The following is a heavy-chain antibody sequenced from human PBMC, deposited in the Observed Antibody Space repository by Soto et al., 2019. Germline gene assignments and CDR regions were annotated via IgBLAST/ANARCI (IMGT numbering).Heavy chain of an antibody. D-gene: IGHD5-18*01. Sequence: LRLSCAASGFTFSSSWMNWVRQAPGKGLEWVAGIKEDGSEKYYVDFVKGRFTISRDNVENSLYLQMNSLRGEDTAVYFCARDRGYSCFDYWGLGTLVTVSS. J-gene: IGHJ4*02. CDR1: GFTFSSSW. CDR2: IKEDGSEK. CDR3: ARDRGYSCFDY. V-gene: IGHV3-7*01.